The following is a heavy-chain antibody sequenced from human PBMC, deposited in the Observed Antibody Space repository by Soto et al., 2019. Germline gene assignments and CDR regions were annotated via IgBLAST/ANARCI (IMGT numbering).Heavy chain of an antibody. V-gene: IGHV3-30-3*01. CDR3: TTISLGPHDY. CDR2: ISSDGNNK. D-gene: IGHD7-27*01. J-gene: IGHJ4*02. CDR1: GLTFSNYV. Sequence: DLVECGGGVVQPRRSLRLSCADSGLTFSNYVLHWVRQAPGKGLDWVAAISSDGNNKYYADSVKGRFTISRDNSKNTLYLQMNSLRTEDTAVYYCTTISLGPHDYWGQGTLVTVSS.